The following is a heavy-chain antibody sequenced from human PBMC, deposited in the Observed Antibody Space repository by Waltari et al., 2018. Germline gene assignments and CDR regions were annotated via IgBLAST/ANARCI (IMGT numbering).Heavy chain of an antibody. J-gene: IGHJ6*02. D-gene: IGHD1-1*01. Sequence: EVQLVQSGAEMREPGTTVKISCKLSGDTFTNYYIYWVRQAPGQGLQWLGLEWMGRFEPETGETISGDKLQVSSTRTPDTSSAAAYMELRRVRSEDTAVYYFATLRSLDVLDIWGPGKTVIVSS. V-gene: IGHV1-69-2*01. CDR3: ATLRSLDVLDI. CDR2: FEPETGET. CDR1: GDTFTNYY.